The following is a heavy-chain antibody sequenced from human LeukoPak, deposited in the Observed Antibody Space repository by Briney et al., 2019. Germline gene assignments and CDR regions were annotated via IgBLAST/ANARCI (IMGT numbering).Heavy chain of an antibody. CDR3: AKDSSALLRYFDWEWYYFDY. CDR2: ISGSGGST. Sequence: GGSLRLSCAASGFTFSSYAMSWVRQAPGKGLEWVSAISGSGGSTYYADSVKGRFTISRDNSKNTLYLQMNSLRAEDTAVYYCAKDSSALLRYFDWEWYYFDYWGQGTLVTVSS. D-gene: IGHD3-9*01. J-gene: IGHJ4*02. CDR1: GFTFSSYA. V-gene: IGHV3-23*01.